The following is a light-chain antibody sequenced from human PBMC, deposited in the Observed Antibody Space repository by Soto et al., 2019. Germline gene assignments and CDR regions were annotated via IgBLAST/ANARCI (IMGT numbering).Light chain of an antibody. CDR1: SSDVGAYNH. CDR3: CSYAGGFYV. J-gene: IGLJ1*01. V-gene: IGLV2-11*01. Sequence: QSALTQPRSVSGSPGQSVTISCTGTSSDVGAYNHVSWYQQHPGEAPKLIISEVNERPSGVPGRFSGSKSGNTASLTISGLQAEDEADYYCCSYAGGFYVFGTGTKLTVL. CDR2: EVN.